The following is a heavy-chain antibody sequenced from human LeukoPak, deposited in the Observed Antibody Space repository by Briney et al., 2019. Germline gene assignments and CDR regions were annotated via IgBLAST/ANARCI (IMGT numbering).Heavy chain of an antibody. CDR1: GGSISSSSYY. V-gene: IGHV4-39*01. CDR3: ARQGRIAAAGRGFVDY. Sequence: SETLSLTCTVSGGSISSSSYYWGWIRQPQGKGLEWIGSIYYSGSTYYNPSLKSRVTISVDTSKNQFSLKLSSVTAADTAVYYCARQGRIAAAGRGFVDYWGQGTLVTVSS. J-gene: IGHJ4*02. D-gene: IGHD6-13*01. CDR2: IYYSGST.